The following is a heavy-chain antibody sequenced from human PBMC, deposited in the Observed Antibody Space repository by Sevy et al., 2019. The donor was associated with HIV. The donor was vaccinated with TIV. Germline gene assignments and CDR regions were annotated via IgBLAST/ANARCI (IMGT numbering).Heavy chain of an antibody. J-gene: IGHJ5*02. Sequence: SENLSLTCAVSGGSISSGGYSWSWIRQPPGKGLEWIGYIYHSGSTYYNPSLKSRATICVARSKNQFSLKLSSVTAADTAVYYCACMAGGFDPWGQGTLVTVSS. V-gene: IGHV4-30-2*01. D-gene: IGHD2-8*01. CDR3: ACMAGGFDP. CDR1: GGSISSGGYS. CDR2: IYHSGST.